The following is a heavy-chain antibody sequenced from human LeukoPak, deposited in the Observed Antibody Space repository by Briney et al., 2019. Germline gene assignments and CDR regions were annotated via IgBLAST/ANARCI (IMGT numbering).Heavy chain of an antibody. D-gene: IGHD3-3*01. CDR1: GGSIASASNY. CDR2: IYYSGST. V-gene: IGHV4-39*01. Sequence: PSETLSLTCTVSGGSIASASNYWGWIRHPPGKGLEWIGYIYYSGSTNYNPSLKSRVTISIDTSKNQFSLKLSSVTAADTAVYYCARQNFGVVIKWFDPWGQGTLVTVSS. J-gene: IGHJ5*02. CDR3: ARQNFGVVIKWFDP.